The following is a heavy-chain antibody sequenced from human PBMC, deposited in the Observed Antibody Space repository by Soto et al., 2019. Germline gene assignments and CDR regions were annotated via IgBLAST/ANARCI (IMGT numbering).Heavy chain of an antibody. V-gene: IGHV1-8*01. J-gene: IGHJ4*02. Sequence: QVQLVQSGAEMKTPGASVKVSCKASGYTFTSHDINRVRQVTGQGLEWMGWMNPNSGVTGYAQKFQGRVTMTRNNSISTAYMELSSLRSEDTAVYYCVRDGDGYGTTFDYWGQGTLVPVSS. CDR3: VRDGDGYGTTFDY. D-gene: IGHD5-18*01. CDR2: MNPNSGVT. CDR1: GYTFTSHD.